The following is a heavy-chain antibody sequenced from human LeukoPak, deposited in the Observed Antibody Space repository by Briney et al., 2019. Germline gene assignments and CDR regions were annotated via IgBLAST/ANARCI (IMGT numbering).Heavy chain of an antibody. CDR3: ARDWEHDAFDI. CDR1: GFTVSSNY. V-gene: IGHV3-66*01. D-gene: IGHD1-26*01. Sequence: ETGGSLRLSCAASGFTVSSNYMSWVRQAPGKGLEWVSVIYSGGSTYYADSVKGRFTISRDNSKNTLYLQMNSLRAEDTAVYYCARDWEHDAFDIWGQGTMVTVSS. CDR2: IYSGGST. J-gene: IGHJ3*02.